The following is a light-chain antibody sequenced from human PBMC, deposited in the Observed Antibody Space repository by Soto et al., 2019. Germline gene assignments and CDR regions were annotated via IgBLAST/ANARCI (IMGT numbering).Light chain of an antibody. V-gene: IGKV1-13*02. Sequence: IQLTQSPSSLSASVGDRVTITCRAGQDIGSALAWYQQRPGKAPKLLLYDASNLEAGVPSRFSGSGSVTDFTLTITSLRPEDFSPYYCQQFNGFPLTFGGGTKVQIK. CDR3: QQFNGFPLT. CDR1: QDIGSA. J-gene: IGKJ4*01. CDR2: DAS.